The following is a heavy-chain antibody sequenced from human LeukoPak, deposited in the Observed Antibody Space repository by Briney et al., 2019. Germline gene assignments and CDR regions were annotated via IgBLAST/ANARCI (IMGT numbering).Heavy chain of an antibody. Sequence: GESLKISCKGSGYNITTYWIGWVRQMPGKGLEWMGIIYPGDSDTRYGPSFQGQVTISADKSISTAYLQWRSLRASDTAMYYCARQSMVRGVPDYWGQGTLVTVSS. CDR1: GYNITTYW. V-gene: IGHV5-51*01. J-gene: IGHJ4*02. CDR3: ARQSMVRGVPDY. D-gene: IGHD3-10*01. CDR2: IYPGDSDT.